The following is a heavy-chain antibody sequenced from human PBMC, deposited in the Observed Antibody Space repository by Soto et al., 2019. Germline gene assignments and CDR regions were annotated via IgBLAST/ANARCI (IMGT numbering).Heavy chain of an antibody. V-gene: IGHV4-38-2*02. D-gene: IGHD2-2*01. Sequence: SETLSLTCAVSGYSISSGYYWGSLRQPPGTGLEWVRSIYHSGSTYYNPSLKSRVTMTTDTSTSTAYMALRSLRSDDTAVYYGAREGVVVPAEGYYYYGMDVWGQGTTVTVSS. CDR3: AREGVVVPAEGYYYYGMDV. CDR1: GYSISSGYY. CDR2: IYHSGST. J-gene: IGHJ6*02.